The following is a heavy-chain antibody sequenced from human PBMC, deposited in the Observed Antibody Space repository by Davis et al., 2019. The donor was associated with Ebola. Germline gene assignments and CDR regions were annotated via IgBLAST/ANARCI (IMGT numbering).Heavy chain of an antibody. CDR1: GFTFNTYA. D-gene: IGHD2-15*01. J-gene: IGHJ4*02. V-gene: IGHV3-23*01. CDR3: AKGADGSGYSPSDS. Sequence: GVSLRLSCAASGFTFNTYAMKWVRQAPGKGLEWVSMFSGSGGGTYYAESVRGRFTISRDNSKNTLYLQMNSLRAEDTAIYYCAKGADGSGYSPSDSWGQGTLVTVSS. CDR2: FSGSGGGT.